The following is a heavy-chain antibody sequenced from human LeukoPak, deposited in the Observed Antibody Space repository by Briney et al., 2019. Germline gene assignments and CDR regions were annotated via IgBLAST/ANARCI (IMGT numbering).Heavy chain of an antibody. D-gene: IGHD1-1*01. J-gene: IGHJ4*02. V-gene: IGHV3-30*18. CDR1: GFNFTYYS. Sequence: PGGSLRLSCIGSGFNFTYYSIYWVRQAPGKGLEWVADVSYDGSDGYYADSVKGRFSISRDNSQNTVTLQMNNLRVDDTAIYYGAKRAWNDGSYYFDYWGQGTLVTVSS. CDR2: VSYDGSDG. CDR3: AKRAWNDGSYYFDY.